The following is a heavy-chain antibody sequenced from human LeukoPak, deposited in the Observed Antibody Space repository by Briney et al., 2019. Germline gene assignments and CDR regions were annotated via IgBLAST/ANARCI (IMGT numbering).Heavy chain of an antibody. D-gene: IGHD2-2*02. CDR3: ARNPLYLQFYYYGMGV. V-gene: IGHV1-8*01. CDR2: MNPNSGNT. CDR1: GYTFTSYD. J-gene: IGHJ6*02. Sequence: GASVKVSCKASGYTFTSYDINWVRQATGQGLEWMGWMNPNSGNTGYAQKFQGRVTMTRNTSISTAYMELSSLRSEDTAVYYCARNPLYLQFYYYGMGVWGQGTTVTVSS.